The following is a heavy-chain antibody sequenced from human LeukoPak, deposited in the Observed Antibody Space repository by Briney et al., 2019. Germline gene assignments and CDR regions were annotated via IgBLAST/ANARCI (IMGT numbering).Heavy chain of an antibody. CDR1: GFTFCSYW. D-gene: IGHD1-1*01. J-gene: IGHJ4*02. CDR3: TRGGATGTTLASDY. CDR2: LNSDGSII. Sequence: PGGSLRLSCAASGFTFCSYWIHWVPQAPGKGLVWVSRLNSDGSIISYADSVKGRFAISRDNAKNTVYLQMNSLRAEDTAVYYCTRGGATGTTLASDYWGQGTLVTVSS. V-gene: IGHV3-74*01.